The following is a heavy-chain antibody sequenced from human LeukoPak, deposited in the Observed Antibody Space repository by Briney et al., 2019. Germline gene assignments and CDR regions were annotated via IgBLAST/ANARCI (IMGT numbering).Heavy chain of an antibody. CDR1: GGSFSGYY. CDR3: ARVSDFWSQYYYYYYMDV. CDR2: IYYSGST. J-gene: IGHJ6*03. V-gene: IGHV4-59*01. D-gene: IGHD3-3*01. Sequence: SETLSLTCAVYGGSFSGYYWSWIRQPPGKGLEWIGYIYYSGSTNYNPSLKSRVTISVDTSKNQFSLKLSSVTAADTAVYYCARVSDFWSQYYYYYYMDVWGKGATVTVSS.